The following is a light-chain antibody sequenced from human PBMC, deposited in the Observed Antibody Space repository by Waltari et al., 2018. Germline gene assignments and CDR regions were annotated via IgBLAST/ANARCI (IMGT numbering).Light chain of an antibody. CDR1: QSLVDSDGNTY. V-gene: IGKV2-30*01. CDR2: KVS. CDR3: MQGTHWPLYT. Sequence: DVVMTQSPLSLPVILGQPASISCRSSQSLVDSDGNTYLNWFQQRPGQTPRRLIYKVSNRGSGSQDRFSGSRSGTDFTLISSRVEAEDVGVYYFMQGTHWPLYTFGQGTKLEIK. J-gene: IGKJ2*01.